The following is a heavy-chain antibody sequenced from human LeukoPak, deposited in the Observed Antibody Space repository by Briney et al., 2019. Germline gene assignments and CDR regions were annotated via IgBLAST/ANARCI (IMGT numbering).Heavy chain of an antibody. CDR3: ARVSLYDFWSGYPRAQSYGMDV. Sequence: GGSLRLSCAASGFTFSSSAMHWVRQAPDKGLEWVAVISYDGSNKYYADSVKGRFTISRDNAKNSLYLQMNSLRAEDTAVYYCARVSLYDFWSGYPRAQSYGMDVWGQGTTVTVSS. CDR1: GFTFSSSA. J-gene: IGHJ6*02. CDR2: ISYDGSNK. V-gene: IGHV3-30-3*01. D-gene: IGHD3-3*01.